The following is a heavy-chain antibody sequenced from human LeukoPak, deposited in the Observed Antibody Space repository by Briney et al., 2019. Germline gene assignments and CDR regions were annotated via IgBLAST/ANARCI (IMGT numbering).Heavy chain of an antibody. CDR3: ARVKRGYCSSTSCSSWFDP. CDR2: IIPIFGTA. V-gene: IGHV1-69*13. CDR1: GGTFSSYA. D-gene: IGHD2-2*01. Sequence: SVKVSCKASGGTFSSYAISWVRQRHGQGLEWMGGIIPIFGTANYAQKFQGRVTITADESTSTAYMELSSLRSEDTAVYYCARVKRGYCSSTSCSSWFDPWGQGTLVTVSS. J-gene: IGHJ5*02.